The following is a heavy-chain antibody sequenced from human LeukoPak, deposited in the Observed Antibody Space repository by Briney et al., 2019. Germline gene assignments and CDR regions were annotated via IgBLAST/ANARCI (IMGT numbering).Heavy chain of an antibody. CDR3: AKEGIVVVVAATLSYFQH. CDR2: ISSSGSTI. Sequence: GGSLRLSCAASGFTFSSYEMNWVRQAPGKGLEWVSYISSSGSTIYYADSVKGRFTISRDNSKNTLYLQMNSLRAEDTAVYYCAKEGIVVVVAATLSYFQHWGQGTLVTVSS. V-gene: IGHV3-48*03. CDR1: GFTFSSYE. D-gene: IGHD2-15*01. J-gene: IGHJ1*01.